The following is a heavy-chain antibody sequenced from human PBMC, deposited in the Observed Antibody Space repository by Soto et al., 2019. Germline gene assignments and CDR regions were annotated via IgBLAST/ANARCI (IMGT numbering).Heavy chain of an antibody. CDR2: INHSGTI. D-gene: IGHD2-21*02. CDR1: GGSFSGYY. CDR3: ARADRTLVTSYSLDV. Sequence: QVQLQQWGAGLLKPSETLSLTCAVYGGSFSGYYWTWIRQPPGKGLEWIGEINHSGTINFNPSLKSRLTISLDTSEKHFSLKLSSVTDADTAAYYCARADRTLVTSYSLDVWGQGTTVTVSS. V-gene: IGHV4-34*01. J-gene: IGHJ6*02.